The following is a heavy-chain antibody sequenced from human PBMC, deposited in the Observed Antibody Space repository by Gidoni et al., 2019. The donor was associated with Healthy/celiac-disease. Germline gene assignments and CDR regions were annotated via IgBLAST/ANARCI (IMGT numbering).Heavy chain of an antibody. J-gene: IGHJ5*02. V-gene: IGHV1-69*06. CDR2: IIPIFGTA. Sequence: QAQLVQSGAEVKKPGSSVQVSCKASGGTFSSHATSRVRQAPGQGLEWMGGIIPIFGTANYEQKFQGRVTITADKSTSTAYMELSSLRSEDTAVYYCARDYAETPYYYGSGSYYKNWFDPWGQGTLVTVSS. CDR3: ARDYAETPYYYGSGSYYKNWFDP. D-gene: IGHD3-10*01. CDR1: GGTFSSHA.